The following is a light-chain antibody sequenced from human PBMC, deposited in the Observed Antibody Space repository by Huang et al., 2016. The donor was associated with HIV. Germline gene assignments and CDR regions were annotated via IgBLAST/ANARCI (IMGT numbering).Light chain of an antibody. CDR3: QQSYNTPRT. CDR1: QNIGRY. J-gene: IGKJ1*01. V-gene: IGKV1-39*01. Sequence: DIQMTQSPSSLSASVGDRVTISCRTSQNIGRYLSWYQHKAGEAPKLLISAAFTLQSGVPSRFSGSGYGTDFTLTISSLQPEDFATYYCQQSYNTPRTFGPGTRVEI. CDR2: AAF.